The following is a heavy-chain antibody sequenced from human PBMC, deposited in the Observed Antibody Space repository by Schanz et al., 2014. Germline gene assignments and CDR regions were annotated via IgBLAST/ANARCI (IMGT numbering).Heavy chain of an antibody. Sequence: EVQLLESGGGLVQPGGSLRLSCLASGFAFSSNSMNWVRQAPGKGLEWISYIGSSSSRIDHADSVKGRFTMSRDNAKNSVFLQMNSLRAEDTAVYYCVRDSFFAFDYWGQGTLVTVSS. J-gene: IGHJ4*02. CDR2: IGSSSSRI. V-gene: IGHV3-48*01. CDR3: VRDSFFAFDY. CDR1: GFAFSSNS. D-gene: IGHD3-3*01.